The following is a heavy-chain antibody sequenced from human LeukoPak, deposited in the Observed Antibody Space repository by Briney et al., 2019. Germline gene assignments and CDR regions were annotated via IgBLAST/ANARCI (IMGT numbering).Heavy chain of an antibody. J-gene: IGHJ4*02. CDR1: GGSISSYY. CDR2: IYTSGST. Sequence: PSETLSLTCTVSGGSISSYYWSWIRQPPGKGLEWIGRIYTSGSTNYNPSLKSRVTISVDTSKNQFSLKLSSVTAADTAVYYCAREGCGAACYGSGRIDYWGQGTLVTVSS. D-gene: IGHD3-10*01. V-gene: IGHV4-4*08. CDR3: AREGCGAACYGSGRIDY.